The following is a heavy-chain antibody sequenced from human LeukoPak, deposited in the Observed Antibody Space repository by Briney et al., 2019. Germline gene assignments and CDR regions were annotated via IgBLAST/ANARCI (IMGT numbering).Heavy chain of an antibody. CDR3: ARPFYYDSNGGEGMDV. Sequence: PGESLRLSCAASGFTVSTNYMNWVRQAPGKGLELVSSITTSGTYIYYADSVKGRFTISRDNAKNSLYLQMNSLRAEDTAVYYCARPFYYDSNGGEGMDVWGQGTTVTVSS. V-gene: IGHV3-21*06. J-gene: IGHJ6*02. D-gene: IGHD3-22*01. CDR2: ITTSGTYI. CDR1: GFTVSTNY.